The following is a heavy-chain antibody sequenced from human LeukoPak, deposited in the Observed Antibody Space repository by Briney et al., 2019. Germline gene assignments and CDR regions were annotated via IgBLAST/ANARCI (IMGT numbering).Heavy chain of an antibody. CDR1: GCTFSSYE. V-gene: IGHV3-48*03. CDR2: ISGSGSTI. J-gene: IGHJ4*02. D-gene: IGHD3-10*02. Sequence: GGSLRLSCAASGCTFSSYEMNWVRQAPGKGLEWASYISGSGSTIYYGDSVKGRFTISRDNSKNTLYLQMNSLRAEDTAVYYCAKNAGPLFGELLYHGDYWGQGTLVTVSS. CDR3: AKNAGPLFGELLYHGDY.